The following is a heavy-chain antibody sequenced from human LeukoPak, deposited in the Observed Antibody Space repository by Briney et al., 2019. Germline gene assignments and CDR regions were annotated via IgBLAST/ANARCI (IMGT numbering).Heavy chain of an antibody. CDR1: GGSFSGYY. V-gene: IGHV4-34*01. CDR2: INHSGST. CDR3: ARVKYSSSWYPPYYYGMDV. J-gene: IGHJ6*02. Sequence: SETLSLTCAVYGGSFSGYYWSWIRQPPGKGLEWIREINHSGSTNYNPSLKSRVTISVDTSKNQFSLKLSSVTAADTAVYYCARVKYSSSWYPPYYYGMDVWGQGTTVTVSS. D-gene: IGHD6-13*01.